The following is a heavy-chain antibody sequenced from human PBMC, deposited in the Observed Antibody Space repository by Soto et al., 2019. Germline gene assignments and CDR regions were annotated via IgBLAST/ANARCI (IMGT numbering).Heavy chain of an antibody. D-gene: IGHD1-26*01. J-gene: IGHJ4*02. Sequence: EVQLLESGGNLVQPGGSLRLSCAASGFTFSNYAMSWVRQAPGKGLDWVSAISGSGSSTYYADSVKGRFAISRDNSKNTLYLQMNSLRAEDTAVYYCAKDPSVGATAFDYWSQGTLVTVSS. CDR1: GFTFSNYA. CDR3: AKDPSVGATAFDY. CDR2: ISGSGSST. V-gene: IGHV3-23*01.